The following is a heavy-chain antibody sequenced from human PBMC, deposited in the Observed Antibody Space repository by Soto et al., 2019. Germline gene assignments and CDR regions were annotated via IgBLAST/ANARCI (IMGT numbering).Heavy chain of an antibody. J-gene: IGHJ6*03. CDR1: GFTFSSYV. Sequence: QVQLVASGAGVVQPGRSLTLSCATTGFTFSSYVIHWVRQAPGKGLERVAVIWYDGSNKYYGDSVKGRFTISRDISKNTLYLQMISLRAEDTAVYYCARGGGCSGGSCYYYYYYYMDVWGKGTTVTVSS. CDR3: ARGGGCSGGSCYYYYYYYMDV. V-gene: IGHV3-33*01. CDR2: IWYDGSNK. D-gene: IGHD2-15*01.